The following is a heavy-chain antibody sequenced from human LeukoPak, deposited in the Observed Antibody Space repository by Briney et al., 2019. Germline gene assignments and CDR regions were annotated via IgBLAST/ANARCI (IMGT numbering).Heavy chain of an antibody. D-gene: IGHD2-15*01. CDR2: MNPNSGNT. J-gene: IGHJ3*02. CDR3: ARGLYCSGGSCYSWGHAFDI. V-gene: IGHV1-8*01. Sequence: ASVKVSCKASGYTFTSYDINWVRQATGQGLEWMGWMNPNSGNTGYAQKFQGRVTMTRNTSISTAYMELSSLRSEDTAVYYCARGLYCSGGSCYSWGHAFDIWGQGTMVTVSS. CDR1: GYTFTSYD.